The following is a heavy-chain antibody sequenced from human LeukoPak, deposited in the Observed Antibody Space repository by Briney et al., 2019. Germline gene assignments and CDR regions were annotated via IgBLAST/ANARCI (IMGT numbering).Heavy chain of an antibody. J-gene: IGHJ4*02. CDR2: INHSGST. D-gene: IGHD1-26*01. CDR3: ARSTSRSEVPDY. CDR1: GGSFSGYY. V-gene: IGHV4-34*01. Sequence: SETLSLTCAVYGGSFSGYYWSWIRQPPGKGLEWIGEINHSGSTDYNPSLKSRVTISVDTSKNQFSLKLSSVTAADTAVYYCARSTSRSEVPDYWGQGTLVTVSS.